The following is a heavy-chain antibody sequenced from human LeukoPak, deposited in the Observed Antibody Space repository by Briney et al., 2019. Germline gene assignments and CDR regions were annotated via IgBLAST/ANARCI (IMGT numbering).Heavy chain of an antibody. CDR2: ITGSSSTI. Sequence: GGSLRLSCAASGFTFSSFSMNWVRQAPGKGLEWVSFITGSSSTIYYADSVKGRFTISRDNAKNSLYLQMNSLRAEDTAVYYCVLAGIDYWGQGTLVTVSS. D-gene: IGHD6-19*01. CDR1: GFTFSSFS. J-gene: IGHJ4*02. V-gene: IGHV3-48*01. CDR3: VLAGIDY.